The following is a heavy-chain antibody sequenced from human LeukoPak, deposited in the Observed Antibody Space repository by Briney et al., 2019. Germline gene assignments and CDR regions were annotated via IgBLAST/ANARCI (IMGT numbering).Heavy chain of an antibody. CDR1: GGTFSSYT. CDR2: IIPILGIA. V-gene: IGHV1-69*02. D-gene: IGHD1-26*01. Sequence: GASVKVSCKASGGTFSSYTISWVRQAPGQGLEWMGRIIPILGIANYAQKFQGRVTITADKATSTAYMELSSLRSEETAVYYCARSSAGVGATNLDYWGQGTLVTVSS. J-gene: IGHJ4*02. CDR3: ARSSAGVGATNLDY.